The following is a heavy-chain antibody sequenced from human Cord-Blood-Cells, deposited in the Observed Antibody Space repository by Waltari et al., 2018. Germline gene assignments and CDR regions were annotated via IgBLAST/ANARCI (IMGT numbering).Heavy chain of an antibody. CDR2: IYHSGST. J-gene: IGHJ4*02. Sequence: QVQLQESGPGLVKPSETLSLTCAVSGYSISSGYYWGWIRQPPGKGLEWIGSIYHSGSTYYNPSLKSRVTISVDTSKNQFSRKLSSVTAADTAVYYCARFLSGSYVWYFDYWGQGTLVTVSS. CDR3: ARFLSGSYVWYFDY. V-gene: IGHV4-38-2*01. D-gene: IGHD1-26*01. CDR1: GYSISSGYY.